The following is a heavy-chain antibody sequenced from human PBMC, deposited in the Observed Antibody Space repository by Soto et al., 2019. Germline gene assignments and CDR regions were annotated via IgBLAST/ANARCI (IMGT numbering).Heavy chain of an antibody. D-gene: IGHD6-19*01. CDR2: ISYDGSNK. V-gene: IGHV3-30-3*01. CDR3: AREGRIAVGFDY. Sequence: QVQLVESGGGVVQPGRSLRLSCAASGFIFSSYAMHWVRQAPGKGLEWVAVISYDGSNKYYADSVKGRFTISRDNSKNTLNLQMNSLRAEDTAVYYCAREGRIAVGFDYWGQGTLVTVSS. J-gene: IGHJ4*02. CDR1: GFIFSSYA.